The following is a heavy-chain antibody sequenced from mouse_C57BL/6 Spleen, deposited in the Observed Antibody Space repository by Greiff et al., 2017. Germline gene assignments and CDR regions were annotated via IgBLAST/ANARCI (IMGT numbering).Heavy chain of an antibody. D-gene: IGHD1-1*01. J-gene: IGHJ1*03. Sequence: QVQLQQPGAELVRPGSSVKLSCKASGYTITSYWMDWVKQRPGQGLEWIGNIYPSDSETHYNQKFKDKATLTVDKSSSTAYMQLSSLTSEDSAVXYCARIFITTVVDWYFDVWGTGTTVTVSS. CDR2: IYPSDSET. V-gene: IGHV1-61*01. CDR1: GYTITSYW. CDR3: ARIFITTVVDWYFDV.